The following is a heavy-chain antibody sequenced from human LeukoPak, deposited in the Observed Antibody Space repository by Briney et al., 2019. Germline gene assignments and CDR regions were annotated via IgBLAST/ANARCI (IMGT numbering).Heavy chain of an antibody. D-gene: IGHD6-13*01. CDR3: ARAGTPVAASEYYYYYYYMDV. J-gene: IGHJ6*03. Sequence: ASVKVSRKASGYTFTSYDINWVRQATGQGLEWMGWMNPNSGNTGYAQKFQGRVTITRNTSISTAYMELSSLRSEDTAVYYCARAGTPVAASEYYYYYYYMDVWGKGTTLTVSS. CDR2: MNPNSGNT. V-gene: IGHV1-8*03. CDR1: GYTFTSYD.